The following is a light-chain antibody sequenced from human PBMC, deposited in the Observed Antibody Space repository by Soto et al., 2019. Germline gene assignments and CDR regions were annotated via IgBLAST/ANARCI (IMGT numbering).Light chain of an antibody. Sequence: EIVLTQSPCTLSLSPGERATLSCRASESVSDNYLAWYQQRCGQAPMLVIYGASSRASAVPYRFSGSGSGADFTLTISSLEPEDFAVYYCQQYGCSPLTFGGGTKVEIK. CDR3: QQYGCSPLT. CDR1: ESVSDNY. CDR2: GAS. V-gene: IGKV3-20*01. J-gene: IGKJ4*01.